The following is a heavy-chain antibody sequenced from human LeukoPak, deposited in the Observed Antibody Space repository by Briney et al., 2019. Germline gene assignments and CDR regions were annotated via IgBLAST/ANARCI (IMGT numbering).Heavy chain of an antibody. J-gene: IGHJ4*02. Sequence: GGSLRLSCAASGFTLSSYEMNWVRQAPGKGLEWVSYISSSGSTKYYADSVKGRFTISRDNAENSLYLQMNSLRAEDTAVYYCARRYCSSTSCTLDYWGQGTLVTDSS. CDR3: ARRYCSSTSCTLDY. D-gene: IGHD2-2*01. V-gene: IGHV3-48*03. CDR2: ISSSGSTK. CDR1: GFTLSSYE.